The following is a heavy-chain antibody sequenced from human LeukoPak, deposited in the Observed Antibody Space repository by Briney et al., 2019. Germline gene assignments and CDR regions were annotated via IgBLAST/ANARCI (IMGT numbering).Heavy chain of an antibody. Sequence: GGSLRLSCPASGFTFSSYTMHWIRQAPGKGLEWVSSISGSNSYIFYADSVKGRFTVSRDNAKDSLYLQMNSLRAEDTAVYYCARALTTLTYEGYWGQGTLVTVSS. J-gene: IGHJ4*02. V-gene: IGHV3-21*01. D-gene: IGHD1-1*01. CDR1: GFTFSSYT. CDR2: ISGSNSYI. CDR3: ARALTTLTYEGY.